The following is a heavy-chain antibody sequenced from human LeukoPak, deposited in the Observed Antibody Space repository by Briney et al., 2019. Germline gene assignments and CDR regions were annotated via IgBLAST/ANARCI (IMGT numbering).Heavy chain of an antibody. Sequence: SETLSLTCAVYVGSFSGYYWSWIRQPPGKGLEWIGEINHSGSTNYNPSLKSRVTISVDTSKNQFSLKLSSVTAADTAVYYCAREDIVVVPAAIHSGGMDVWGKGTTVTVSS. V-gene: IGHV4-34*01. CDR2: INHSGST. CDR1: VGSFSGYY. D-gene: IGHD2-2*02. CDR3: AREDIVVVPAAIHSGGMDV. J-gene: IGHJ6*04.